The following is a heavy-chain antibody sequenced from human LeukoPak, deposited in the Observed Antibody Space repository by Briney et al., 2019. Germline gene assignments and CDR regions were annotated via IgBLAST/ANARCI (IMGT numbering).Heavy chain of an antibody. CDR1: GYTFTGYY. V-gene: IGHV1-2*04. CDR3: AGGAAMATGSYNWFDP. Sequence: ASVKVSCKASGYTFTGYYMHWVRQAPGQGLEWLGWINPNSGGTNYAQKFQGWVTMTRDTSISTAYMELSRLRSDDTAVYYCAGGAAMATGSYNWFDPWGQGTLVTVSS. D-gene: IGHD5-18*01. CDR2: INPNSGGT. J-gene: IGHJ5*02.